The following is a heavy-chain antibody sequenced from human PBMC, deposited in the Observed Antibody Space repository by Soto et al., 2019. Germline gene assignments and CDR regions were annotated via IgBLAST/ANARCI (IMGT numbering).Heavy chain of an antibody. V-gene: IGHV4-34*01. D-gene: IGHD1-7*01. CDR1: GGSFSGYY. CDR3: ARGIDSGTQGY. J-gene: IGHJ4*02. CDR2: INHSGST. Sequence: QVQLQQWGAGLLKPSETLSLTCAVYGGSFSGYYWSWIRQPPGKGLEWIGEINHSGSTNYNPSLKIRVTISVDTSKNQFSLKLSSVTAADTAVYYCARGIDSGTQGYWGQGTLVTVSS.